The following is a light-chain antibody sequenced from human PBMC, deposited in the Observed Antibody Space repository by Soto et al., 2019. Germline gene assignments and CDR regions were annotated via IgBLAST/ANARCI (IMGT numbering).Light chain of an antibody. J-gene: IGLJ3*02. Sequence: SYELAQAPSVSVAPGQTARITCGGDNIGSKSVHWYQQKPGQAPVLVIYDDSDRPSGIPERFSGSNSGTTATLTISRVEAGDEADFYCQLWDPGLDHRGVFGGGTKVTVL. CDR1: NIGSKS. V-gene: IGLV3-21*02. CDR3: QLWDPGLDHRGV. CDR2: DDS.